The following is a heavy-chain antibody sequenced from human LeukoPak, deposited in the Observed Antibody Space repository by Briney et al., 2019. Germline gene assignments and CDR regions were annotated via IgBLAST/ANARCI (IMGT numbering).Heavy chain of an antibody. Sequence: PGGSLRLSCAASGFTFSSYAMHWVRQAPGKGLEWVAVISYDGSNKYYADSVKGRFTISRDNFKNTLYLQMNSLRAEDTAVYYCAREVVKWAAYYYDSSGYLDYWGQGTLVTVSS. J-gene: IGHJ4*02. CDR1: GFTFSSYA. CDR3: AREVVKWAAYYYDSSGYLDY. V-gene: IGHV3-30-3*01. CDR2: ISYDGSNK. D-gene: IGHD3-22*01.